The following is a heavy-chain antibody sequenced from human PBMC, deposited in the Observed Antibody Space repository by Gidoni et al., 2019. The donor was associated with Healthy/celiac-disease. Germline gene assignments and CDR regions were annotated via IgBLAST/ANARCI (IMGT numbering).Heavy chain of an antibody. J-gene: IGHJ4*02. CDR3: ARRKKLGMVDY. Sequence: STYYNPSLKSRVTISVDTSKNQFSLKLSSVTAADTAVYYCARRKKLGMVDYWGQGTLVTVSS. D-gene: IGHD7-27*01. CDR2: ST. V-gene: IGHV4-39*01.